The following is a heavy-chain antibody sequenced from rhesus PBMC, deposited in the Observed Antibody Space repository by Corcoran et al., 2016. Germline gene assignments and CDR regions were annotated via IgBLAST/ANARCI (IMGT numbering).Heavy chain of an antibody. V-gene: IGHV3S5*01. CDR3: AKAGLVVVATSYYFDY. Sequence: EVQLAETGGGLVQPGASLKLSRAASGFTFSIYGMSCASQPPCLALAWVSGITRCGVSPYYADSVKRRLNVSRHNSKNSLSLQMNSLRTEDTAVYYCAKAGLVVVATSYYFDYWGRGVLVTVSS. J-gene: IGHJ4*01. CDR1: GFTFSIYG. D-gene: IGHD2-21*01. CDR2: ITRCGVSP.